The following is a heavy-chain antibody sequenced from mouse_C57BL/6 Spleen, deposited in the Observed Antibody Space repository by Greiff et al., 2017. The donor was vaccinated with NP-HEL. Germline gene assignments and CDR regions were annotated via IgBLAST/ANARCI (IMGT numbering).Heavy chain of an antibody. V-gene: IGHV3-6*01. J-gene: IGHJ2*01. CDR1: GYSITSGYY. Sequence: EVKLVESGPGLVKPSQSLSLTCSVTGYSITSGYYWNWIRQFPGNKLEWMGYISYDGSNNYNPSLKNRISITRDTSKNQFFLKLNSVTTEDTATYYCAREDYYYGGDYWGQGTTLTVSS. CDR3: AREDYYYGGDY. CDR2: ISYDGSN. D-gene: IGHD1-1*01.